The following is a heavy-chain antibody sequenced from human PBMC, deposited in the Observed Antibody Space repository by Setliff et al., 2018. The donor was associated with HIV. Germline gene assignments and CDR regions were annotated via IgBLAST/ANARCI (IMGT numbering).Heavy chain of an antibody. J-gene: IGHJ3*02. CDR1: GGSVDSRDYY. D-gene: IGHD1-26*01. CDR3: GRPTTGLGGGAAFDN. V-gene: IGHV4-39*01. CDR2: ILYGGTT. Sequence: SETLSLTCAVSGGSVDSRDYYWGWIRQPPGKGLEWIGNILYGGTTYYTPSLKSRVSISVDTSRNQFSLRVNSVTAADTAVYYCGRPTTGLGGGAAFDNWGQGTMVTVSS.